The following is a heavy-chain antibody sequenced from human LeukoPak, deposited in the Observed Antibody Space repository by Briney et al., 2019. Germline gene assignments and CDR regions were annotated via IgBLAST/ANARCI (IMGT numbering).Heavy chain of an antibody. CDR1: GYTFTSYG. D-gene: IGHD3-10*01. V-gene: IGHV1-18*01. CDR3: ARVSPRDLYYYGSGSPYYYYYYYMDV. CDR2: ISAYNGNT. Sequence: ASVKVSCKASGYTFTSYGISWVRQAPGQGLEWMGWISAYNGNTNYAQKLQGRVTMTTDTSTSTAYMGLRSLRSDDTAVYYCARVSPRDLYYYGSGSPYYYYYYYMDVWGKGTTVTVSS. J-gene: IGHJ6*03.